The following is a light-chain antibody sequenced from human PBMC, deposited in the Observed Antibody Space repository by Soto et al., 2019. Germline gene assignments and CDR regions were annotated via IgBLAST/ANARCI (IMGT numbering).Light chain of an antibody. CDR2: DVD. Sequence: QSALTQPRSVSGSPGQSVTISCTGTSSDVGGYDYVSWYQHHPGKAPKLMIYDVDKRPSGVPGRFSGSKSGNTASLTISGLQAEDEADYYCATWDDILNGWVFGGGTKLTVL. CDR1: SSDVGGYDY. V-gene: IGLV2-11*01. CDR3: ATWDDILNGWV. J-gene: IGLJ3*02.